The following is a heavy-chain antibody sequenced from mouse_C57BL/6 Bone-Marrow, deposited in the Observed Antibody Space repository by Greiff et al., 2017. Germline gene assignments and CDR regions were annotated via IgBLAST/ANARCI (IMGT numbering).Heavy chain of an antibody. D-gene: IGHD2-14*01. V-gene: IGHV1-69*01. CDR3: ARRSLYYRYCFDY. Sequence: QVQLQQPGAELVMPGASVKLSCKASGYTFTSYWMHWVKQRPGQGLEWIGEIDPSDSYSNYNQKFKGKSTLTVAKSSSPAYMQLRSLTSEDSAVYYCARRSLYYRYCFDYWGQGTTLTVSS. CDR2: IDPSDSYS. J-gene: IGHJ2*01. CDR1: GYTFTSYW.